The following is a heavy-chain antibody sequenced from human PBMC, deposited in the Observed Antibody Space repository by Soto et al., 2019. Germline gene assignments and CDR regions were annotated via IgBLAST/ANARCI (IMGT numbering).Heavy chain of an antibody. D-gene: IGHD2-15*01. CDR2: INPNTGAT. CDR3: ARGRTLKWNWFDP. J-gene: IGHJ5*02. Sequence: ASVKVSCKASGYIFTGFHIHWVRQAPGQGLEWMGWINPNTGATKSAQKFQGRVALTRDTSISTAYMELNNMRSDDTAVYYCARGRTLKWNWFDPWGQGTLVTVSP. V-gene: IGHV1-2*02. CDR1: GYIFTGFH.